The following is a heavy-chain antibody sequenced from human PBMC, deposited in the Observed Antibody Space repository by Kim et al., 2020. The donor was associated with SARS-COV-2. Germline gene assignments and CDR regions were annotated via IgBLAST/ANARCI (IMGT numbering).Heavy chain of an antibody. CDR3: ASTGYSSSWYFLAFGY. D-gene: IGHD6-13*01. J-gene: IGHJ4*02. CDR2: IYYSGST. V-gene: IGHV4-31*03. CDR1: GGSISSGGYY. Sequence: SETLSLTCTVSGGSISSGGYYWSWIRQHPGKGLEWIGYIYYSGSTYYNPSLKSRVTISVDTSKNQFSLKLSSVTAADTAVYYCASTGYSSSWYFLAFGYWGQGTLVTVSS.